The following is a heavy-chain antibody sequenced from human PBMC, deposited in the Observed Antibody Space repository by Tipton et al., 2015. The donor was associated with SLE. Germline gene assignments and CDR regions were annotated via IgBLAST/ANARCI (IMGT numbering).Heavy chain of an antibody. CDR2: IYYSGST. D-gene: IGHD6-13*01. V-gene: IGHV4-59*11. J-gene: IGHJ4*02. CDR1: GGSISSHY. CDR3: ASSPLAAAEGIDY. Sequence: TLSLTCTVSGGSISSHYWSWIRQPPGKGLEWIGYIYYSGSTNYNPSLKSRVTMSVDTSKNQFSLKLSSVTAADTAVYYCASSPLAAAEGIDYWGQGTLVTVSS.